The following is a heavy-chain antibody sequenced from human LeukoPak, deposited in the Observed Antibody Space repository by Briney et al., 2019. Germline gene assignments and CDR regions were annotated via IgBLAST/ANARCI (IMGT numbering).Heavy chain of an antibody. CDR1: GGSISSYS. V-gene: IGHV4-59*01. CDR3: VAYSSSSPLYYYGIDV. CDR2: IYYSGST. J-gene: IGHJ6*02. D-gene: IGHD6-6*01. Sequence: PSETLSLTCTVSGGSISSYSWSWIRQPPGKGLEWIGYIYYSGSTNYNPSLKSRVTISVDTSKNQFSLKLSSVTAADTAVYYCVAYSSSSPLYYYGIDVWGQGTTVTVSS.